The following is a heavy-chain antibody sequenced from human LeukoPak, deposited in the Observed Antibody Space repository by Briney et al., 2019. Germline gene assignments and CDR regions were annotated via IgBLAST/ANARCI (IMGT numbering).Heavy chain of an antibody. D-gene: IGHD3-9*01. CDR2: IYSGGNT. Sequence: SGGSLRLSCAASGFTFSSYGMHWVRQAPGKGLEWVAFIYSGGNTYYADSVKGRFTISRDNSKNTFHLQMNSLRAEDTAVYYCARAIQGRYYDLLTGYSRLIPHFDYWGQGTLVTVSS. CDR3: ARAIQGRYYDLLTGYSRLIPHFDY. CDR1: GFTFSSYG. J-gene: IGHJ4*02. V-gene: IGHV3-NL1*01.